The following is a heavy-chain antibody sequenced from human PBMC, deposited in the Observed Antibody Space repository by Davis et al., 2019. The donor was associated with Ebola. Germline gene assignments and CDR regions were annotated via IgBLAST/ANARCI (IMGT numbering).Heavy chain of an antibody. Sequence: GESLKISCAASGFTFSRYWMHWVRQAPGKGLVWVSLINSDGSSPTYADSVKGRFTISRDNSKNTLYLQMNSLRAEDTAVYYCAKNPLIVVVTYFDYWGQGTLVTVSS. CDR1: GFTFSRYW. CDR3: AKNPLIVVVTYFDY. V-gene: IGHV3-74*01. CDR2: INSDGSSP. D-gene: IGHD3-22*01. J-gene: IGHJ4*02.